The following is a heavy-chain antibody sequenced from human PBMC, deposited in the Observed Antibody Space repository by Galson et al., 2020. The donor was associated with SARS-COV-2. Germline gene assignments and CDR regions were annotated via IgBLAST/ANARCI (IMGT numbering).Heavy chain of an antibody. J-gene: IGHJ4*02. V-gene: IGHV3-33*01. CDR1: GFTFSSYG. CDR2: IWYDGRNK. CDR3: ARDERSSGWWIDY. D-gene: IGHD6-19*01. Sequence: QLGESLKIPCAASGFTFSSYGMHWVRQAPGKGLEWVAVIWYDGRNKYYADSVKGRFTISRDNSKNTLYLQMNSLRAEDTAVYYCARDERSSGWWIDYWGQGTLVTVSS.